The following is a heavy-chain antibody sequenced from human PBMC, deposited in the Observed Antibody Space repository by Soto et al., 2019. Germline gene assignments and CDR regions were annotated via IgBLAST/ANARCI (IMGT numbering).Heavy chain of an antibody. CDR3: ARMGLHLGELSRNWFDP. CDR1: GGSFSGYY. CDR2: INHSGST. V-gene: IGHV4-34*01. Sequence: PSETLSLTCAFYGGSFSGYYWGWICQPPGRGLEWIGEINHSGSTNYNPSLKSRVTISVDTSKSQFSLKLRSVTAADTAVYYCARMGLHLGELSRNWFDPWGQGSLVTVSS. D-gene: IGHD3-16*02. J-gene: IGHJ5*02.